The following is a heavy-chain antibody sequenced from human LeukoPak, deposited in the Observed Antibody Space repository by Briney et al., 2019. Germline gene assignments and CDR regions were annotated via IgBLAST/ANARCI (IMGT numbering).Heavy chain of an antibody. Sequence: GGSLRLSCAASGFTFSSYEMIWVRQAPGKGLEWVSYISSSGSTIYYADSVKGRFTISRDNAKNSLYLQMNSLRAEDTAVYYCARDYCSGGSCYSDYWGQGTLVTVSS. J-gene: IGHJ4*02. CDR2: ISSSGSTI. CDR1: GFTFSSYE. D-gene: IGHD2-15*01. CDR3: ARDYCSGGSCYSDY. V-gene: IGHV3-48*03.